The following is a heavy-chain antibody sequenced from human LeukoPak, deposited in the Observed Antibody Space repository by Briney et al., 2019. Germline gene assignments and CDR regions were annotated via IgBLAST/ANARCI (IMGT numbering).Heavy chain of an antibody. CDR3: ARENNWNSEGPVSPIDH. V-gene: IGHV1-18*01. J-gene: IGHJ4*02. CDR2: ISAYNGNT. Sequence: ASVKVSCKASGYTFTSYGISWVRQAPGQGLEWMGWISAYNGNTNYAQKLQGRVTMTTDTSTSTAYMELRSLRSDDTAVYYCARENNWNSEGPVSPIDHWGQGTLVTVSS. D-gene: IGHD1-7*01. CDR1: GYTFTSYG.